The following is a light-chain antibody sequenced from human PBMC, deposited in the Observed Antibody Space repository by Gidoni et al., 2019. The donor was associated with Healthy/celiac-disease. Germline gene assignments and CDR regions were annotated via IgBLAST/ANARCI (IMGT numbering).Light chain of an antibody. Sequence: DIVMTQTPLSSPVTLGQPASISCRTSQSLVQRDGNTYLSWLQQSQGQPPILLLYKSSNLFSGFPVRFIGSGAGTDFTLKISMVEAEDVWVYYCMQATQFPPITFGQGTRLEIK. CDR3: MQATQFPPIT. CDR1: QSLVQRDGNTY. V-gene: IGKV2-24*01. CDR2: KSS. J-gene: IGKJ5*01.